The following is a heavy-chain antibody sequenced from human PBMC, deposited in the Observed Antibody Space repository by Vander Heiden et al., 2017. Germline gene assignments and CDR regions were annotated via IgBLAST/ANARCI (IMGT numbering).Heavy chain of an antibody. V-gene: IGHV4-39*01. CDR1: DGSISRISYW. CDR3: ARQPGSHSSGWYYDY. Sequence: QLQLEESGPGLVKPSETLSLTCTVADGSISRISYWWGWIRQPPGKGLEWIGSIFYSGTTYYNPSLKSRVTISVDTSKNQFSRKLSSVTATDSAAYYCARQPGSHSSGWYYDYWGQGILVTVSS. D-gene: IGHD6-19*01. CDR2: IFYSGTT. J-gene: IGHJ4*02.